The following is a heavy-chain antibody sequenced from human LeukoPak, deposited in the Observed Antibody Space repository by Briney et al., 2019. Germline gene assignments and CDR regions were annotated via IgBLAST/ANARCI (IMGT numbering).Heavy chain of an antibody. J-gene: IGHJ6*02. V-gene: IGHV3-23*01. CDR1: GFTFSSYA. CDR3: AKDPAFDGDYGYYGMDV. D-gene: IGHD4-17*01. Sequence: PGGSLRLSCAASGFTFSSYAMSWVRQAPGKGLEWVSAISGSGGSTYYADSVKGRFTISRDNSKNTLYLQMNSLRAEDTAVYYCAKDPAFDGDYGYYGMDVWGQGTTVTVSS. CDR2: ISGSGGST.